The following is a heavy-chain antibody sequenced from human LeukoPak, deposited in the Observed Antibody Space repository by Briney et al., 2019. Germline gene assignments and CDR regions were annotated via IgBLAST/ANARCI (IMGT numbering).Heavy chain of an antibody. CDR2: IKHDGSEK. D-gene: IGHD3-3*01. V-gene: IGHV3-7*01. CDR3: ATDRGWRTSGYYLYYFEY. Sequence: GGSLRLSCAGSGFVFSNAWMNWVRQAPGKGLEWVASIKHDGSEKYYVDSVRGRFTISRDNTKNSLYLQMSSLRAEDTAVYYCATDRGWRTSGYYLYYFEYWGQGTLVTFSS. CDR1: GFVFSNAW. J-gene: IGHJ4*02.